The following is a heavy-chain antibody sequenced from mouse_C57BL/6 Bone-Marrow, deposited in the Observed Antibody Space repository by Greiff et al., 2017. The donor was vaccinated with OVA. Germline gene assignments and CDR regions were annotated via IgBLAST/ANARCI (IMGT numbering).Heavy chain of an antibody. CDR2: INPSNGGT. J-gene: IGHJ4*01. D-gene: IGHD1-1*01. CDR3: ASFVLVTTVVTPMAMDY. V-gene: IGHV1-53*01. CDR1: GYTFTSYW. Sequence: QVQLQQPGTELVKPGASVKLSCKASGYTFTSYWMHWVKQRPGQGLEWIGNINPSNGGTNYNEKFKSKATLTVDKSSSTAYMQLSSLTSEDCAVYYCASFVLVTTVVTPMAMDYWGQGTSVTVSS.